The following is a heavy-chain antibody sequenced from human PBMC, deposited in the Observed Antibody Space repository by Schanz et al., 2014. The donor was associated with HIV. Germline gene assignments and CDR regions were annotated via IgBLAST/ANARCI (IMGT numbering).Heavy chain of an antibody. Sequence: VQLVESGGGVVQPGRSLRLSCEASGFPFSSYSMNWVRQAPGKGLEWVSYVRSDGNYMKYADSVKGRFTISRGNGKNSLYLQMASLRDDDTAVYYCAREPLPGNGLSFDYWGQGALVTVSS. J-gene: IGHJ4*02. V-gene: IGHV3-48*02. CDR1: GFPFSSYS. CDR3: AREPLPGNGLSFDY. D-gene: IGHD2-8*01. CDR2: VRSDGNYM.